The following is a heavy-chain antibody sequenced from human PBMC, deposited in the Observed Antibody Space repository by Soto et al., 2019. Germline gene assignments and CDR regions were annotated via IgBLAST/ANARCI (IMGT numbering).Heavy chain of an antibody. Sequence: GGSLRLSCAASGFTFSDYYMSWIRQAPGKGLEWISYISSSGSTIYYADSVKGRFTISRDNAKNSLYLQMNSLRAEDTAVYYCAVIPYPYYYYGMDVWGQGTTVIVTS. V-gene: IGHV3-11*01. CDR1: GFTFSDYY. J-gene: IGHJ6*02. CDR2: ISSSGSTI. D-gene: IGHD3-16*01. CDR3: AVIPYPYYYYGMDV.